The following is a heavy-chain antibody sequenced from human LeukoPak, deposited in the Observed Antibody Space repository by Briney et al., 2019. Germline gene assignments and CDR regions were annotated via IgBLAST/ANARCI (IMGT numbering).Heavy chain of an antibody. Sequence: SQTLSLTCTVSGGSISSGDYYWSWIRQPPGKGLEWIGYIYYSGSTYYNPSLKSRVTISVDTSKNQFSLKLSSVTAADTAVYYCARDNVVGATHFDYRGQGTLVTVSS. CDR1: GGSISSGDYY. CDR2: IYYSGST. V-gene: IGHV4-30-4*08. D-gene: IGHD1-26*01. CDR3: ARDNVVGATHFDY. J-gene: IGHJ4*02.